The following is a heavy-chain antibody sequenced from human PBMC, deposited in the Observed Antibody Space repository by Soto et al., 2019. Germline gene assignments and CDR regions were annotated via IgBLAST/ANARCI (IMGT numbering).Heavy chain of an antibody. D-gene: IGHD3-22*01. J-gene: IGHJ4*02. CDR3: AVMYYYDSSGYHFDY. Sequence: SETLSLTCTVSGGSISSYYWSWIRQPPGKGLEWIGYIYYSGSTNYNPSLKSRVTISVDTSKNQFSLKLSSVTAADTAVYYCAVMYYYDSSGYHFDYWGQGTLVTVSS. CDR2: IYYSGST. V-gene: IGHV4-59*01. CDR1: GGSISSYY.